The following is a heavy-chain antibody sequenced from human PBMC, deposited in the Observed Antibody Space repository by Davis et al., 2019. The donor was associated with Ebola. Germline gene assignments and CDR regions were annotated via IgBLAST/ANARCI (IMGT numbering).Heavy chain of an antibody. V-gene: IGHV5-51*01. CDR3: ARVFDSGGDYYEYYFDS. D-gene: IGHD3-22*01. CDR1: GYRFTNYW. J-gene: IGHJ4*02. Sequence: GESLKISCKGSGYRFTNYWIGWVRQMPGKGLEWMAIIYPGDSYTRYSPSFQGQVTISADKSIDTAYLQWSSLEASDTAMYYCARVFDSGGDYYEYYFDSWGQGTLVTVSS. CDR2: IYPGDSYT.